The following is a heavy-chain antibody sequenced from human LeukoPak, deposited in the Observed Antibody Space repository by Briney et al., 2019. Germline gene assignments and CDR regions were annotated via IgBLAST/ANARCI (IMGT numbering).Heavy chain of an antibody. Sequence: ASVKVSCTVSGYTLTELSMHWVRQAPGKGLEWMGGFDPEDGETIYAQKFQGRVTMTEDTSTDTAYMELSSLRSEDTAVYYCASQLVGFSWIGRYYYYGMDVWGQGTTVTVSS. CDR1: GYTLTELS. J-gene: IGHJ6*02. CDR3: ASQLVGFSWIGRYYYYGMDV. D-gene: IGHD6-13*01. V-gene: IGHV1-24*01. CDR2: FDPEDGET.